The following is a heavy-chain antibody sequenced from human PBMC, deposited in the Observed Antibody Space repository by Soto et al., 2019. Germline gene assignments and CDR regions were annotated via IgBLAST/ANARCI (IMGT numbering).Heavy chain of an antibody. Sequence: QVQLVQSGAEVKKPGSSVKVSCKASGGTFSSYTISWVRQAPGQGLEWMGRIIPILGIANYAQKFQGRVTITADKATRTDYMELSSLRSDDTAVDYCARDPGYRSHWFDPWGQGTLVTVSS. D-gene: IGHD6-13*01. CDR2: IIPILGIA. V-gene: IGHV1-69*08. CDR1: GGTFSSYT. J-gene: IGHJ5*02. CDR3: ARDPGYRSHWFDP.